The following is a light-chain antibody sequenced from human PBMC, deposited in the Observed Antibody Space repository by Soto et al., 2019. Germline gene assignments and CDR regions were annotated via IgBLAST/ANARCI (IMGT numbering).Light chain of an antibody. V-gene: IGKV3-15*01. Sequence: EIVMTQSPATLAVSPGEGATISCSTSQSVSNKLAWYQKKPGQAPRLLIYGASTRATGVPARFSGSGSGTEFTLTISSLQSEDFAVYYCQQYNDWPPWTFGQGTKVDIK. CDR3: QQYNDWPPWT. J-gene: IGKJ1*01. CDR1: QSVSNK. CDR2: GAS.